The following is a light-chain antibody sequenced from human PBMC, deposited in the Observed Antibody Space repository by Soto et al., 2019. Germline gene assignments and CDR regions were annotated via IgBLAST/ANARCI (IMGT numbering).Light chain of an antibody. J-gene: IGKJ2*01. CDR3: QQYNNWPYT. CDR1: QSVSSN. Sequence: EIVMTQSPATLSVSPGERAFLSCRASQSVSSNLAWYQQKPGQAPRLLIYGASTRATGIPARFSGSGSGTEFTLTISSLQSEDFAVYYCQQYNNWPYTFGQGTKLDIK. V-gene: IGKV3-15*01. CDR2: GAS.